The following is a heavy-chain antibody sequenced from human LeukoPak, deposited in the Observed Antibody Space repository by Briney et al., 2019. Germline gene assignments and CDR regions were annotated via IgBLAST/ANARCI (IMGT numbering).Heavy chain of an antibody. Sequence: SETLSLTCTVSGGSISSGDYYWSWIRQPPGKGLEWIGYIYYRGSTYYNPPLKSRVTISVDTSKNQFSLKLSSVTAADTAVYYCARDWRDYDFWSGSAYYYYMDVWGKGTTVTVSS. V-gene: IGHV4-30-4*08. J-gene: IGHJ6*03. CDR3: ARDWRDYDFWSGSAYYYYMDV. CDR2: IYYRGST. D-gene: IGHD3-3*01. CDR1: GGSISSGDYY.